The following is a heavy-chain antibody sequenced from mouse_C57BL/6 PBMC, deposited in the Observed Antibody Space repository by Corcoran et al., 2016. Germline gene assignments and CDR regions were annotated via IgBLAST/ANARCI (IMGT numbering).Heavy chain of an antibody. D-gene: IGHD2-1*01. CDR2: INPNNGGT. Sequence: EVQLQQSGPELVKPGASVKISCKASGYTFSDYYMNWVKQSNGKSLEWIGDINPNNGGTSYKQKFKGKATLTVDKSSSTAYMELRSLTSEDSAVYYCASIYYGNYHYAMDYWGQGTSVTVSS. CDR1: GYTFSDYY. J-gene: IGHJ4*01. V-gene: IGHV1-26*01. CDR3: ASIYYGNYHYAMDY.